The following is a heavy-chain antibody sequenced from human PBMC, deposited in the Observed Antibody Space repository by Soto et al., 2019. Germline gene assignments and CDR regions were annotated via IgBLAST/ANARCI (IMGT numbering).Heavy chain of an antibody. D-gene: IGHD2-15*01. V-gene: IGHV3-11*06. Sequence: PAGSLRLSCVASGFTFSDFYMSWIRQAPGKGLEWVSYISLSRGYTKYADSVKGRFTISRDNAKNSLYLQMSSLRAEDTAVYYCARSVDLDYWGQGTLVTVSS. J-gene: IGHJ4*02. CDR1: GFTFSDFY. CDR3: ARSVDLDY. CDR2: ISLSRGYT.